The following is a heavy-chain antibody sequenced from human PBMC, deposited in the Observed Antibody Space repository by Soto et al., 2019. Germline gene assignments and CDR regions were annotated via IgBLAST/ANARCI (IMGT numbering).Heavy chain of an antibody. CDR2: ISAYNGNT. J-gene: IGHJ4*02. Sequence: QVQLVQSGAEVKKPGASVKVACRTSGYTFTGYAFIWVRQAPGQGLEWMGWISAYNGNTKYAQRFHDRLTMPTDTSPSTVYMELRSLTSDYTAVYYCERCPTGYGDYGLCSGYWGQGTMVTVFS. CDR3: ERCPTGYGDYGLCSGY. D-gene: IGHD4-17*01. V-gene: IGHV1-18*01. CDR1: GYTFTGYA.